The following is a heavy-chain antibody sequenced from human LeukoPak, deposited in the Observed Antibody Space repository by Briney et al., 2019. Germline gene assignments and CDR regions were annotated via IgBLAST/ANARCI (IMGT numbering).Heavy chain of an antibody. CDR2: ISGSGGST. CDR1: GFTFSSYA. D-gene: IGHD5-12*01. CDR3: AKDHLIVATTDLDY. Sequence: RGSLRLSCAASGFTFSSYAMSWVRQAPGKGLEWVSAISGSGGSTYYADSVKGRFTISRDNSKNTLYLQMNSLRAEDTAVYYCAKDHLIVATTDLDYWGQGTLVTVSS. J-gene: IGHJ4*02. V-gene: IGHV3-23*01.